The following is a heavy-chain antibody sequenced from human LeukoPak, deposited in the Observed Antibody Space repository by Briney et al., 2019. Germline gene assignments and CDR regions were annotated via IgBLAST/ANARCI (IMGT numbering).Heavy chain of an antibody. J-gene: IGHJ4*02. CDR3: ANPRYDSSGYFYAD. CDR2: INGGSGNT. D-gene: IGHD3-22*01. V-gene: IGHV1-3*01. Sequence: ASVKVSCKAPGYTFTDYTMHWLRQAPGQRLDWMGWINGGSGNTKYSPEFQGRVTITRDTSARTAYMELSGLRSEDTAVYYCANPRYDSSGYFYADWGQGTLVTVSS. CDR1: GYTFTDYT.